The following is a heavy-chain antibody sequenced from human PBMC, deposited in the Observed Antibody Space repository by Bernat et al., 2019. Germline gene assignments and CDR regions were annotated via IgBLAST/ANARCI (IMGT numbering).Heavy chain of an antibody. CDR3: ARGGDYEFDY. CDR2: INGDGSEK. Sequence: VQLVESGGGLVQPGESLRLSCAASAFSFSTSWMTWVRQAPGKGLEWVATINGDGSEKYYADSVKGRFTISRDNSKNTLYLQMNSLRAEDTAVYYCARGGDYEFDYWGQGTLVTVSS. J-gene: IGHJ4*02. CDR1: AFSFSTSW. V-gene: IGHV3-7*02. D-gene: IGHD4-17*01.